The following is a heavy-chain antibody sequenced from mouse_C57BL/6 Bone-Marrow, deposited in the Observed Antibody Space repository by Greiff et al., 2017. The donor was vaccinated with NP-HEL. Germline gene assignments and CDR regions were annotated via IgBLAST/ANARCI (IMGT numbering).Heavy chain of an antibody. J-gene: IGHJ1*03. CDR2: LWRGGST. CDR1: GFSLTSYG. CDR3: AKKRYYGSSYDWYFDV. Sequence: VKLMESGPGLVQPSQSLSIPCTVSGFSLTSYGVHWVRQSPGKGLEWLGVLWRGGSTDYNAAFMSRLGITKDNSKSQVFFKMNSLQADDTAIYFCAKKRYYGSSYDWYFDVWGTGTTVTVSS. V-gene: IGHV2-5*01. D-gene: IGHD1-1*01.